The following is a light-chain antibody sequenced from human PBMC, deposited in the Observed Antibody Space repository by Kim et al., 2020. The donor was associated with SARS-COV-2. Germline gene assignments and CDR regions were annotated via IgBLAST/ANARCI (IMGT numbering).Light chain of an antibody. Sequence: YVSPGERAPLSCRARQSVSGNLAWYQQKPGQAPRLLIYGASTRATGIPSRFSGSGSGTEFTLTISSLQSEDFAVYSCQQYNNWPYTFGQGTKLEIK. CDR2: GAS. CDR1: QSVSGN. CDR3: QQYNNWPYT. J-gene: IGKJ2*01. V-gene: IGKV3-15*01.